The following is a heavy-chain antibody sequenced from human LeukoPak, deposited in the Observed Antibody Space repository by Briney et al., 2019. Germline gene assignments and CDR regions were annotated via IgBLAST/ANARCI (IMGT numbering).Heavy chain of an antibody. CDR2: IFYSGRT. CDR3: ARVFGSSSWYFDY. J-gene: IGHJ4*02. Sequence: SETLSLTCTVSGGSISSYYWNWIRQPPGKGLEWIGYIFYSGRTSYNPSLKSRVTISVDKSKNQFSLKLSSVTAADTAVYYCARVFGSSSWYFDYWGQGTLVTVSS. V-gene: IGHV4-59*12. D-gene: IGHD6-13*01. CDR1: GGSISSYY.